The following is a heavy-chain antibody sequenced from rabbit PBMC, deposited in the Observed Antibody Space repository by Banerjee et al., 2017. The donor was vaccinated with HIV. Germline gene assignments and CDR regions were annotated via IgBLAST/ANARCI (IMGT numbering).Heavy chain of an antibody. CDR3: ARDLSSSGWSDFAL. CDR1: GLDFSSSYW. Sequence: QSLEESGGDLVKPGASLTLTCTASGLDFSSSYWICWVRQAPGKGLEWIACIYAGSSGSTYYASWAKGRFSISRSTSLNTVTLQLTSLTAADTATYFCARDLSSSGWSDFALWGPGTLVTVS. D-gene: IGHD4-1*01. J-gene: IGHJ4*01. CDR2: IYAGSSGST. V-gene: IGHV1S40*01.